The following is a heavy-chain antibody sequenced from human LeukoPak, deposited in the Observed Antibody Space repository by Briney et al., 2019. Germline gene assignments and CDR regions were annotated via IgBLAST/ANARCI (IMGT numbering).Heavy chain of an antibody. CDR3: ARAARRPDGWTGGSYH. J-gene: IGHJ4*02. CDR2: SDDGGHT. CDR1: GGSISGYK. V-gene: IGHV4-4*07. Sequence: SETLSLTCSVSGGSISGYKWAWIRQPAGKGLEWLGRSDDGGHTDYSPSLESRLTVSIDKSKDQVSLKLTSVTAADTAVYYCARAARRPDGWTGGSYHWGQGIPVTVSS. D-gene: IGHD5-24*01.